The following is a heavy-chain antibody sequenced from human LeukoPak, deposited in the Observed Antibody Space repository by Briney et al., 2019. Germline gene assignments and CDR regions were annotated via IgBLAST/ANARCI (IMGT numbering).Heavy chain of an antibody. V-gene: IGHV3-48*04. Sequence: TGGSLRLSCAASGFTFSSYSMNRVRQAPGKGLEWVSFISSSRSTIYYADSVKGRFTISRDNAKNSLYLQMNSLRAEDTAVYYCARGVGELERLAFDIWGQGTMVTVSS. J-gene: IGHJ3*02. CDR1: GFTFSSYS. D-gene: IGHD1-1*01. CDR2: ISSSRSTI. CDR3: ARGVGELERLAFDI.